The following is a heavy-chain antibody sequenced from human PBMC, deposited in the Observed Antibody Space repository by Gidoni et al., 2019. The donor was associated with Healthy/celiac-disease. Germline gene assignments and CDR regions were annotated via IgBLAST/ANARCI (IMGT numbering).Heavy chain of an antibody. CDR3: ARGWPTYYYYYGRDV. J-gene: IGHJ6*02. CDR1: GGSFSGYY. V-gene: IGHV4-34*01. Sequence: QVQLQQWGAGLLKPSETLSLTCAVYGGSFSGYYWSWIRQPPGKGLEWIGEINHSGSTNYNPSLKSRVTISVDTSKNQFSLKLSSVTAADTAVYYCARGWPTYYYYYGRDVWGQGTTVTVSS. CDR2: INHSGST.